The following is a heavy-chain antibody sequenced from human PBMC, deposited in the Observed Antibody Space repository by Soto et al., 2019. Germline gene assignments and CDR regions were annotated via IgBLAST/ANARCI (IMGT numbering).Heavy chain of an antibody. CDR2: ISGSGSST. Sequence: GGSLRLSCASSGFTFSDYYMSWFRQAPGKGLEWVSYISGSGSSTNYGDSVRGRFQISRDNARNLVFLQMNNVRAEDTAVYYCCRGAAAGISGWYDPWGQGSLVTVS. CDR3: CRGAAAGISGWYDP. D-gene: IGHD6-13*01. J-gene: IGHJ5*02. V-gene: IGHV3-11*03. CDR1: GFTFSDYY.